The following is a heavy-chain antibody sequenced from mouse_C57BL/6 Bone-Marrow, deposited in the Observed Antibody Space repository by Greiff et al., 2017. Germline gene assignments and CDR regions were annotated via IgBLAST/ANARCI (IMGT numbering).Heavy chain of an antibody. D-gene: IGHD1-1*01. V-gene: IGHV5-6*02. J-gene: IGHJ1*03. CDR1: GFTFSSYG. CDR2: ISSGGSYT. Sequence: DVKLVESGGDLVKPGGSLKLSCAASGFTFSSYGMSWVRQTPDKRLEWVATISSGGSYTYYPDSVKGRFTISRDNAKNTLYLQMSSLKSEDTAMYYCARTTVVAWYFDVWGTGTTVTVSS. CDR3: ARTTVVAWYFDV.